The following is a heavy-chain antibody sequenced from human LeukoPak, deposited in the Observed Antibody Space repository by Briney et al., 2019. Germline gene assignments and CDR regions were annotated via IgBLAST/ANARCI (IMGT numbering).Heavy chain of an antibody. CDR2: ISWNSGSI. J-gene: IGHJ3*02. V-gene: IGHV3-9*01. CDR1: GFTFDDYA. CDR3: ARRAVDWNYVHDAFDI. D-gene: IGHD1-7*01. Sequence: PGGSLRLSCAASGFTFDDYAMHWVRQAPGKGLEWVSGISWNSGSIGYADSVKGRFTISRDNAKNSLYLQMNSLRAEDTAVYYCARRAVDWNYVHDAFDIWGQGTMVTVSS.